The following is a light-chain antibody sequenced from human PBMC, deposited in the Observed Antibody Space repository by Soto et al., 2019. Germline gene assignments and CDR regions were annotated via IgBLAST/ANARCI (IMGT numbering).Light chain of an antibody. CDR2: AAS. Sequence: DIQMTQSASALSASVGDRVTISCRASHSISNYLNWYQQKAGLAPKLLIYAASSLQSGVPSRFSGSGSGTDFTLTISSLQPEDFATYYCQQTYSTPPTFGQGTTGDIK. V-gene: IGKV1-39*01. CDR3: QQTYSTPPT. CDR1: HSISNY. J-gene: IGKJ1*01.